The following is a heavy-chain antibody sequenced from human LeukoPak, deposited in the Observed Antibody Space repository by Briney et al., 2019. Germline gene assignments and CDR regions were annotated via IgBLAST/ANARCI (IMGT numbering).Heavy chain of an antibody. J-gene: IGHJ3*02. D-gene: IGHD3-10*01. CDR3: AKSVGWFGGDDAFDI. V-gene: IGHV3-23*01. Sequence: GGSLRLSCVASGFTFRSYAMSWVRQAPGKGLEWVSTLSGSGGSTNHADSLKGRFTISRDNSKNTLYLQMNSLRVEDTAVYYCAKSVGWFGGDDAFDIWGQGTMVTVSS. CDR2: LSGSGGST. CDR1: GFTFRSYA.